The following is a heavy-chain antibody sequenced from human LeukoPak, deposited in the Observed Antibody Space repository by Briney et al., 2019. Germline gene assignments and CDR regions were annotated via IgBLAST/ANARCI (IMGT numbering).Heavy chain of an antibody. V-gene: IGHV4-34*01. CDR2: INHSGST. Sequence: PSETLSLTCAVYGGSFSGYYWSWIRQPPGKGLEWIGEINHSGSTNYNPPLNSRVTISVDTSKNQFSLKLSSVTAADTAVYYCARGDYGDDDFDYWGQGTLVTVSS. D-gene: IGHD4-17*01. J-gene: IGHJ4*02. CDR1: GGSFSGYY. CDR3: ARGDYGDDDFDY.